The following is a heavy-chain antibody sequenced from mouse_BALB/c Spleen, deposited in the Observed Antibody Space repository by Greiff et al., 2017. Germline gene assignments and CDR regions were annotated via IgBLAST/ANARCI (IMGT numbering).Heavy chain of an antibody. J-gene: IGHJ2*01. D-gene: IGHD2-4*01. Sequence: VKLMESGPELVKPGASVKISCKASGYAFSSSWMNWVKQRPGQGLEWIGRIYPGDGDTNYNGKFKGKATLTADKSSSTAYMQLSSLTSVDSAVYFCARDYEFDYWGQGTTLTVSS. V-gene: IGHV1-82*01. CDR2: IYPGDGDT. CDR3: ARDYEFDY. CDR1: GYAFSSSW.